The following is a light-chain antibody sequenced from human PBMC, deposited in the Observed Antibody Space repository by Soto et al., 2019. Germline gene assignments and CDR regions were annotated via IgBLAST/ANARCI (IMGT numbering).Light chain of an antibody. CDR2: GAS. Sequence: IALTQSPGTLSLSPGEGATLSCRASQSVSSSYLAWYQQKPGQAPRLLIYGASSRATGIPDRFSGSGSGTDFTLTISRLEPEDFAVYYCQQYGSSPETFGQGTKVDI. J-gene: IGKJ1*01. CDR1: QSVSSSY. V-gene: IGKV3-20*01. CDR3: QQYGSSPET.